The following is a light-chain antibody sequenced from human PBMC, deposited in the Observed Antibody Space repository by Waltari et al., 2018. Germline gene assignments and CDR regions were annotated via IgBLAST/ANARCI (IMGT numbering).Light chain of an antibody. CDR3: GTWDSNLSAGV. V-gene: IGLV1-51*01. Sequence: QSVLTQPPSVSAAPGQKVTISCPGSSPNIGNNYVSWYQQLPGTAPKLLIYDNNKRPSGIPDRFSGSKSGTSATLGITGLQTGDEADYYCGTWDSNLSAGVFGGGTKLTVL. J-gene: IGLJ2*01. CDR2: DNN. CDR1: SPNIGNNY.